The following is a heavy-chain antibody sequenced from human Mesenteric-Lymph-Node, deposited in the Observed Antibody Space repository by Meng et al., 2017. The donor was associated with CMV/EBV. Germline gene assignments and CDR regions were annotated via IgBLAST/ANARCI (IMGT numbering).Heavy chain of an antibody. D-gene: IGHD3-3*01. J-gene: IGHJ6*02. Sequence: ASVKVSCKASGYTFTSYDFNWVRQASGQGLEWMGWISAYNGNTNYAQKLQGRVTMTTDTSTSTAYMELRSLRSDDTAVYYCAREFWEEIRFLEWLPNYYYYGMDVWGQGTTVTVSS. CDR2: ISAYNGNT. V-gene: IGHV1-18*01. CDR1: GYTFTSYD. CDR3: AREFWEEIRFLEWLPNYYYYGMDV.